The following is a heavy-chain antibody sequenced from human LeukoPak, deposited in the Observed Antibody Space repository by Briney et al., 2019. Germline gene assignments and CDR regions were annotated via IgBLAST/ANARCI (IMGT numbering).Heavy chain of an antibody. J-gene: IGHJ5*02. Sequence: GASLKVSCKASGGTFSSYAISWVRQAPGQGLEWMGGIIPIFGTANYAQKFQGRVTITADESTSTAYMELSSLRSEDTAVYYCARDAVQYSGYANWFDPWGQGTLVTVSS. CDR2: IIPIFGTA. D-gene: IGHD5-12*01. CDR1: GGTFSSYA. V-gene: IGHV1-69*13. CDR3: ARDAVQYSGYANWFDP.